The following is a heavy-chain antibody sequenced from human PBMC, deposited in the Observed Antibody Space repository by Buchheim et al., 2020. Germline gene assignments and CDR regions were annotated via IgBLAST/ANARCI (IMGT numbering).Heavy chain of an antibody. D-gene: IGHD6-19*01. Sequence: QLQLQESGPGLVKPSETLSLTCTVSGGSISSSSYYWGWIRQPPGKGLEWIGSIYYSGSTYYNPSLKSRVTISVDTSKNQFSLKLSSVTAADTAVYYCASGIAVAGTEYYYYGMDVWGQGTT. V-gene: IGHV4-39*01. CDR2: IYYSGST. J-gene: IGHJ6*02. CDR3: ASGIAVAGTEYYYYGMDV. CDR1: GGSISSSSYY.